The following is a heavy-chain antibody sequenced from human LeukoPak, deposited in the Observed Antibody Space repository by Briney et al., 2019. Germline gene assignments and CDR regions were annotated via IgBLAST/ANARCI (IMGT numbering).Heavy chain of an antibody. Sequence: SVKVSCKASGGTFSSYAISWVRQAPGQGPEWMGRIIPIFGTANYAQKFQGRVTITTDESTSTAYMELSSLRSEDTAVYYCARATRGGDQPSFDYWGQGTLVTVSS. CDR2: IIPIFGTA. D-gene: IGHD2-21*02. J-gene: IGHJ4*02. CDR3: ARATRGGDQPSFDY. V-gene: IGHV1-69*05. CDR1: GGTFSSYA.